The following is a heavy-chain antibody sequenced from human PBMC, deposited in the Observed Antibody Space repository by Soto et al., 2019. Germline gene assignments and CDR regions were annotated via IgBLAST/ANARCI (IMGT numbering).Heavy chain of an antibody. CDR3: ARDLAFGGVIDF. Sequence: PGGSLRLSCAASGFTFSDYYMSWIRQAPGKGLEWLSYISSSSSHIQYADSVKGRFTISRDNAKNSLYLQMDSLRAEDTAFYYCARDLAFGGVIDFWGQGILVTVS. J-gene: IGHJ4*02. V-gene: IGHV3-11*06. D-gene: IGHD3-16*01. CDR2: ISSSSSHI. CDR1: GFTFSDYY.